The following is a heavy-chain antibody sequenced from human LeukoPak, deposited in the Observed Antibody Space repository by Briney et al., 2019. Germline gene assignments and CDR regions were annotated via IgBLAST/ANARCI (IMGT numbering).Heavy chain of an antibody. Sequence: PGGSLRLSCAASGFSFSNSAMTWVRQAPGTGLEWVSTIDFSGGYIHYADSVKGRFTISRDNSKNTLYLRMNSLRGEDTALYFCATDRGALGTDWGQGTLVTVSS. CDR3: ATDRGALGTD. J-gene: IGHJ4*02. CDR1: GFSFSNSA. D-gene: IGHD3-10*01. V-gene: IGHV3-23*01. CDR2: IDFSGGYI.